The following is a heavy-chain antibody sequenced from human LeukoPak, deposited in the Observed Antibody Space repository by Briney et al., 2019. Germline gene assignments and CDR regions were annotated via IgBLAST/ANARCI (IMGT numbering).Heavy chain of an antibody. CDR3: ARDGATMIVGPPSDTTLDAFDI. V-gene: IGHV1-8*01. D-gene: IGHD3-22*01. CDR2: MNPNSGNT. Sequence: ASVKVSCKASGYTFTSYDINWVRQATGQGLEWMGWMNPNSGNTGYAQKFQGRVTMTRNTSISTVYMELSSLRSEDTAVYYCARDGATMIVGPPSDTTLDAFDIWGQGTMVTVSS. J-gene: IGHJ3*02. CDR1: GYTFTSYD.